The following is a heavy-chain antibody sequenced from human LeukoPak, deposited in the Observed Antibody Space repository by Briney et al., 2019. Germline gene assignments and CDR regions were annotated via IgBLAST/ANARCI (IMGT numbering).Heavy chain of an antibody. Sequence: SETLSLTCAVYGGSFSGYYWSWIRQPPGKGLEWIGEINHSGSTNYNPSLKSRVTISVDTSKNQFSLKLSSVTAADTAVYYCARVEDSHYYMDVWGKGTTVTVSS. CDR1: GGSFSGYY. V-gene: IGHV4-34*01. J-gene: IGHJ6*03. CDR3: ARVEDSHYYMDV. CDR2: INHSGST. D-gene: IGHD5-18*01.